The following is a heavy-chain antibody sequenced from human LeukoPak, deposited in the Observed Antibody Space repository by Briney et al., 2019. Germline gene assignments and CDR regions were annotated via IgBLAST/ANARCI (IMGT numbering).Heavy chain of an antibody. CDR3: ARICSWDLFGSYYYHMDV. Sequence: SETLSLTCTVSSGFISNYYWSWIRQSPGKGLEWIGYIYYGGSTNYNTSHKSRVPISLDTSKNQFSLNLTSVTAADTAVYYCARICSWDLFGSYYYHMDVWGKGTTVTVSS. CDR1: SGFISNYY. J-gene: IGHJ6*03. V-gene: IGHV4-59*01. CDR2: IYYGGST. D-gene: IGHD3-10*01.